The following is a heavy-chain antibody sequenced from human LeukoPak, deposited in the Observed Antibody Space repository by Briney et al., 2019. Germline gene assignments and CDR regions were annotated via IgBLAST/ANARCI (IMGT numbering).Heavy chain of an antibody. J-gene: IGHJ4*02. Sequence: GGSLRLSCAASGFTFSSYWMHWVRQAPGKGLVWVSRINSDGSSTSYADSVKGRFTISRDNSKNTLYLQMNSLRVEDTAVYYCARRAGAYSHPYDYWGQETLVTVSS. V-gene: IGHV3-74*01. D-gene: IGHD4/OR15-4a*01. CDR2: INSDGSST. CDR1: GFTFSSYW. CDR3: ARRAGAYSHPYDY.